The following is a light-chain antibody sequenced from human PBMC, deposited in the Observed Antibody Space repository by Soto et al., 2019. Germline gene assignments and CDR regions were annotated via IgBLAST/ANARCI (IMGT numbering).Light chain of an antibody. CDR3: QQYTNWPPWT. J-gene: IGKJ5*01. CDR2: GAS. V-gene: IGKV3-20*01. CDR1: QSVSSSY. Sequence: EIVLTQSPGTLSLSPGERVTLSCRASQSVSSSYLAWYQQKPGQAPRLLIYGASSRATGIPDRFSGSGSGTEFTLTINSLQPEDFAIYYCQQYTNWPPWTFGQGTRLEIK.